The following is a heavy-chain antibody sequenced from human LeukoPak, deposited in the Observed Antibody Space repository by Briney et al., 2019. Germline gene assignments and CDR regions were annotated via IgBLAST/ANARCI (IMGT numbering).Heavy chain of an antibody. J-gene: IGHJ3*02. Sequence: GGSLRLSCAASGFTFSDYYMSWIRQAPGKGLEWVSYISSSGSTIYYADSVKGRFTISRDNAKNSLYLQMNSLRAEDTAVYYCAKDLSKTPFYGDYAPGVDIWGQGTMVTVSS. CDR1: GFTFSDYY. D-gene: IGHD4-17*01. CDR2: ISSSGSTI. V-gene: IGHV3-11*01. CDR3: AKDLSKTPFYGDYAPGVDI.